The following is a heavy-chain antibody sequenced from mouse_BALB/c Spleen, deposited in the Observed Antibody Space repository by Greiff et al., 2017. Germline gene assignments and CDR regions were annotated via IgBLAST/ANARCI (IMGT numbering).Heavy chain of an antibody. CDR2: ISSGGSYT. Sequence: EVQRVESGGGLVKPGGSLKLSCAASGFTFSSYTMSWVRQTPEKRLEWVATISSGGSYTYYPDSVKGRFTISRDNAKNTLYLQMSSLKSEDTAMYYCTRDWGGNYYFDYWGQGTTLTVSS. CDR3: TRDWGGNYYFDY. V-gene: IGHV5-6-4*01. J-gene: IGHJ2*01. CDR1: GFTFSSYT. D-gene: IGHD2-1*01.